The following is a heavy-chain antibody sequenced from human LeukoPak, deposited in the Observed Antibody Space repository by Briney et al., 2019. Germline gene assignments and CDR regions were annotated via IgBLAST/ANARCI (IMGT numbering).Heavy chain of an antibody. CDR1: GFTFSSYA. J-gene: IGHJ4*02. V-gene: IGHV3-23*01. CDR3: AKAKKYCSGGSCYYFDY. D-gene: IGHD2-15*01. CDR2: ISGSGGST. Sequence: VGSLRLSCAASGFTFSSYAMSWVRQAPGKGLEWVSAISGSGGSTYYADSVKGRFTISRDNSKNTLYLQMNSLRAEDTAVYYCAKAKKYCSGGSCYYFDYWGQGTLVTVSS.